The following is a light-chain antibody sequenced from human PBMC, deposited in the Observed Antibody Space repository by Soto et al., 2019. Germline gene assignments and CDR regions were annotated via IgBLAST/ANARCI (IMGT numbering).Light chain of an antibody. CDR1: QDINIY. J-gene: IGKJ2*01. CDR2: DAS. CDR3: QQSYTTPRT. V-gene: IGKV1-33*01. Sequence: DIQMTQSPSSLFASVGDRVTITCQATQDINIYLNWYQQKPGKAPNLLIYDASNLEIGVPSRFSGSGSGTHFTLTISSLQPEDFATYYCQQSYTTPRTFGQGTRLDIQ.